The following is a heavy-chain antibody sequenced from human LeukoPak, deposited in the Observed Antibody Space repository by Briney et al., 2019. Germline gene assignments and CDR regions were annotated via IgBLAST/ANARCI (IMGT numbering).Heavy chain of an antibody. J-gene: IGHJ4*02. V-gene: IGHV3-48*01. CDR3: AREDSGSYKK. Sequence: RGSLRLSCAASGFTFSSYSMNWVRQAPGEGLEWVSYISSSSSTIYYADSVKGRFTISRDNAKNSLYLQMNSLRAEDTAVYYCAREDSGSYKKWGQGTLVTVSS. D-gene: IGHD1-26*01. CDR2: ISSSSSTI. CDR1: GFTFSSYS.